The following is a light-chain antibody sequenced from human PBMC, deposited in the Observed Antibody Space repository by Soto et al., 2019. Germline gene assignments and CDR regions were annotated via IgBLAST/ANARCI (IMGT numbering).Light chain of an antibody. Sequence: DIVLTQSPGTLSLSPGEGATLACRASQSVSSSHLAWYQQKPGQAPRLVIYGASSRATGIPDRFSGSGSGTDFTTTISRLEPEDFAVYYCQQYGGSPLYTFGQGITLEIK. CDR3: QQYGGSPLYT. CDR2: GAS. CDR1: QSVSSSH. V-gene: IGKV3-20*01. J-gene: IGKJ2*01.